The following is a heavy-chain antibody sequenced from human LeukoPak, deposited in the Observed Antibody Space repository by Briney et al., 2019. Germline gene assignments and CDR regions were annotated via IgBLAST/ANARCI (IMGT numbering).Heavy chain of an antibody. CDR2: IYYSGST. Sequence: SETLSLTCTVSSGSISSYYWTWIRQPPGKGLEWIGNIYYSGSTKYNPSLKSRVTISVDTSKNQFSLKLSSVTAADTAIYYCARAPVYGDFFFDYWGQGTLVTVSS. CDR3: ARAPVYGDFFFDY. CDR1: SGSISSYY. D-gene: IGHD4-17*01. J-gene: IGHJ4*02. V-gene: IGHV4-59*01.